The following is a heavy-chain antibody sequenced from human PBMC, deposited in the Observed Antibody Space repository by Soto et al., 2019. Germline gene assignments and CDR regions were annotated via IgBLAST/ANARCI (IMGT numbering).Heavy chain of an antibody. CDR1: GFSFSRYG. V-gene: IGHV3-30*18. CDR2: ISHGGSNR. J-gene: IGHJ4*01. CDR3: AKGVGPYYDFWSTDY. D-gene: IGHD3-3*01. Sequence: AGGSLRLSCTASGFSFSRYGMHWVRQAPGKGLEWVALISHGGSNRYHGDSVRGRFTISRDNSKNTLYLQMNTLTPEDTAVYYCAKGVGPYYDFWSTDYWGHGTLVTVPQ.